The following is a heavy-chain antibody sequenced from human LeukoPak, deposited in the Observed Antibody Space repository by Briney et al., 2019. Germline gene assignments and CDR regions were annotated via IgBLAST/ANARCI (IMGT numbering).Heavy chain of an antibody. Sequence: GGSLRLSCAASGFTFSSYWMNWVRQAPGKGLEWVANIKQDGSGKYYVDSVQGRFTISRDNSKNTLYLQMNSLRAEDTAVYYCAKGAPGDYFDYWGQGTLVTVSS. J-gene: IGHJ4*02. CDR2: IKQDGSGK. CDR1: GFTFSSYW. V-gene: IGHV3-7*01. CDR3: AKGAPGDYFDY.